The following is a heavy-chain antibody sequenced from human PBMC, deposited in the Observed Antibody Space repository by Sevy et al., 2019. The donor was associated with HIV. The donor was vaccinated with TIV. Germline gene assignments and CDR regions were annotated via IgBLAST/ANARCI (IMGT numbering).Heavy chain of an antibody. CDR2: FDPEDGET. D-gene: IGHD3-10*01. V-gene: IGHV1-24*01. Sequence: ASVKVSCKVSGYTLTELSMHWVRQAPGKGLEWMGGFDPEDGETIYAQKFQGRVTMTEDTSTDTAYMELSSLGSEDTAVYYCATDHVLLWFGEFRYWGQGTLVTVSS. CDR1: GYTLTELS. J-gene: IGHJ4*02. CDR3: ATDHVLLWFGEFRY.